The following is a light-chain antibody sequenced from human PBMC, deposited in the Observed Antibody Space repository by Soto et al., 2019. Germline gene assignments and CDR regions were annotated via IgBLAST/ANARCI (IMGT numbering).Light chain of an antibody. Sequence: IQMTQSPSTVSASVVDTVPVTCRASQSISSWLAWYQQKPGKAPKLLIYDASSLESGVPSRFSGSGSGTEFTLTISSLQPDDFATYYCQQFNSYSPGAFGQGTKVDIK. J-gene: IGKJ1*01. CDR1: QSISSW. CDR3: QQFNSYSPGA. V-gene: IGKV1-5*01. CDR2: DAS.